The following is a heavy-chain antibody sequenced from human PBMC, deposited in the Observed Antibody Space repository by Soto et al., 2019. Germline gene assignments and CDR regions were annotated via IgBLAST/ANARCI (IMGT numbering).Heavy chain of an antibody. J-gene: IGHJ6*03. V-gene: IGHV3-48*01. CDR1: GFTFSSYS. D-gene: IGHD3-10*01. Sequence: PGGSLRLSCAASGFTFSSYSMNWVRQAPGKGLEWVSYISSSSSTIYYADSVKGRFTISRDNAKNSLYLQMNSLRAEDTAVYYCARYITMVSMGYYYYYMDVWGKGTTVTVSS. CDR3: ARYITMVSMGYYYYYMDV. CDR2: ISSSSSTI.